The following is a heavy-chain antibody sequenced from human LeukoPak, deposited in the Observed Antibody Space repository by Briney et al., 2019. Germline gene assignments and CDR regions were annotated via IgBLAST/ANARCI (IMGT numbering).Heavy chain of an antibody. CDR2: ITSSSSTI. CDR3: AGPRRDLLSAFDI. CDR1: GFTFSSYG. J-gene: IGHJ3*02. V-gene: IGHV3-48*01. D-gene: IGHD1-26*01. Sequence: GGSLRLSCAASGFTFSSYGMSWVRQVPGKGLEWVSYITSSSSTIYYADSVKGRFTISRDNAKNSLYLQMNSLRAEDTAVYYCAGPRRDLLSAFDIWGQGTMVTVSS.